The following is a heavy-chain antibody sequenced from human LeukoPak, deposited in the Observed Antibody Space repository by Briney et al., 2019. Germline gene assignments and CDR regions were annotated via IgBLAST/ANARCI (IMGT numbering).Heavy chain of an antibody. V-gene: IGHV3-23*01. CDR1: GFTFTTYG. CDR3: AKDGWYCSAGSCYPGDY. Sequence: PGGSLRLSCAASGFTFTTYGMSWVRQAPGKGLEWVSSISGSGGSTYYVDSVKGRFTISRDNSKNTLYLQMNSLRAEDTAVYYCAKDGWYCSAGSCYPGDYGGQETLATVPS. D-gene: IGHD2-15*01. CDR2: ISGSGGST. J-gene: IGHJ4*02.